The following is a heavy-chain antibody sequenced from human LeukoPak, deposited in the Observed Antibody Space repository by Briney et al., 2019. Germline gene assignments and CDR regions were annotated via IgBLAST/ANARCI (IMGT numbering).Heavy chain of an antibody. J-gene: IGHJ4*02. Sequence: PGGSLRLSCEVSGFTFGNYWMSWVRQAPGKGLEWVANIKQDGTEEYYVDSVKGRFTISRDNAKKSLYLQMNSLRAEDTAVYYCAKGSDIYDSGGYSTHFDYWGQGTLVTVSS. CDR1: GFTFGNYW. CDR3: AKGSDIYDSGGYSTHFDY. V-gene: IGHV3-7*01. CDR2: IKQDGTEE. D-gene: IGHD3-22*01.